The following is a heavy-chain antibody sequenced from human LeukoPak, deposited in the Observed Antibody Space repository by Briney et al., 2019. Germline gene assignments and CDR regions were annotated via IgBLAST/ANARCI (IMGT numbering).Heavy chain of an antibody. V-gene: IGHV1-2*02. CDR3: ARITFGGVIGDDY. CDR1: GYTFTGYY. Sequence: ASVKVSCKASGYTFTGYYMHWVRQAPGQGLEWMGWINPNSGGTNYAQKFQGRVTMTRDTSISTAYMELSRLRSDDTAVYYCARITFGGVIGDDYWGQGTLVTVSS. J-gene: IGHJ4*02. D-gene: IGHD3-16*02. CDR2: INPNSGGT.